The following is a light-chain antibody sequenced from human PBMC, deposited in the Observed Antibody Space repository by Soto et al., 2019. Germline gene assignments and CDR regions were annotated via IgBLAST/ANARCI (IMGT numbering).Light chain of an antibody. CDR3: QFSDTNLRGSV. CDR1: SSNIGAGYD. V-gene: IGLV1-40*01. CDR2: GNN. J-gene: IGLJ3*02. Sequence: QSVLTQPPSVSGAPGQRVTISCSGTSSNIGAGYDVHWYHQLPGTAPKLLIFGNNNRPSGVPARFSASRSGTSASLAITGLQAEDEADYYCQFSDTNLRGSVFGGGTKLTVL.